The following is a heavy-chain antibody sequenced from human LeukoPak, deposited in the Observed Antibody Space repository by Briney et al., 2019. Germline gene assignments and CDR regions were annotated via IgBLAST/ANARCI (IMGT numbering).Heavy chain of an antibody. Sequence: PGGSPPLSCAASGFTSSRYAMHWVRQAPGKGLEYVSAISSNGGSTYYATSVKGRFPISRDNSKNTLYLQMGSLRAEDMAVYYCAREKYSSSWYLGGGYLDYWGQGTLVTVSS. J-gene: IGHJ4*02. V-gene: IGHV3-64*01. D-gene: IGHD6-13*01. CDR2: ISSNGGST. CDR1: GFTSSRYA. CDR3: AREKYSSSWYLGGGYLDY.